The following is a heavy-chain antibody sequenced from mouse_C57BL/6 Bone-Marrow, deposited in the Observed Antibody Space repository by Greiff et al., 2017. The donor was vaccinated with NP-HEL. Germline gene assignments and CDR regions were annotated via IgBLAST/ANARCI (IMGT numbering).Heavy chain of an antibody. CDR1: GYTFTSYW. Sequence: VQLQQPGAELVKPGASVKMSCKASGYTFTSYWITWVKQRPGQGLEWIGDIYPGSGSTNYNDKFKSKATLTVDTSSSTAYMQLSSLTSEDSAVYYCARSGGSSLYFDYWGQGTTLTVSS. CDR3: ARSGGSSLYFDY. V-gene: IGHV1-55*01. D-gene: IGHD1-1*01. J-gene: IGHJ2*01. CDR2: IYPGSGST.